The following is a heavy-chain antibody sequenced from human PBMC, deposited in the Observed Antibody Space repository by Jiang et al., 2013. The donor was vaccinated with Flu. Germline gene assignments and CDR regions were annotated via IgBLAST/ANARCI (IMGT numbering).Heavy chain of an antibody. CDR3: ARDRTGYSSGWLSRWFDP. CDR2: INHSGST. J-gene: IGHJ5*02. V-gene: IGHV4-34*01. CDR1: GGSFSGYY. D-gene: IGHD6-19*01. Sequence: LLKPSETLSLTCAVYGGSFSGYYWSWIRQPPGKGLEWIGEINHSGSTNYNPSLKSRVTISVDTSKNQFSLKLSSVTAADTAVYYCARDRTGYSSGWLSRWFDPWGQGTLVHRLL.